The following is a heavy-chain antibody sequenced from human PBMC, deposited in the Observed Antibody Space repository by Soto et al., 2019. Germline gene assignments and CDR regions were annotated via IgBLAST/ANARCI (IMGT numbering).Heavy chain of an antibody. CDR1: GFTFSSYG. CDR3: AKSGGAGVPFDY. CDR2: ISSDGSNK. J-gene: IGHJ4*02. Sequence: QVQLVESGGGVVQPGRSLRLSCAASGFTFSSYGMHWVRQAPGKGLEWVAVISSDGSNKYYADSVKGRFTTSRDNSKNTLYLQMNSLRAEDTAVYYCAKSGGAGVPFDYWGQGTLVTVSS. D-gene: IGHD3-16*01. V-gene: IGHV3-30*18.